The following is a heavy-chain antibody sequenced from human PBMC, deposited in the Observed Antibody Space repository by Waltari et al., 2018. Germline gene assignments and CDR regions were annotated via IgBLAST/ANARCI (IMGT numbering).Heavy chain of an antibody. CDR2: ISNSSGSI. D-gene: IGHD2-15*01. V-gene: IGHV3-48*01. CDR3: AREAWYGNYYHYGMDV. CDR1: GFTLRTHS. Sequence: EVQLVESGGGLVHPGGSLRLSCAVSGFTLRTHSMNWVRQGPGKGLEWVSYISNSSGSINYADSVKGRFTISRDNAKNALHLQMNSLRAEDTAIYYCAREAWYGNYYHYGMDVWGRGTTVTVSS. J-gene: IGHJ6*02.